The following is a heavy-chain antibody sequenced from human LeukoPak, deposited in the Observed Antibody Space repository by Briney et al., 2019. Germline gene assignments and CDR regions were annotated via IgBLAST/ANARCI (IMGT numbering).Heavy chain of an antibody. J-gene: IGHJ4*02. V-gene: IGHV3-23*01. CDR2: VRGNGGDT. Sequence: GGSLRLSCAASGFTVSSNYMSWVRQAPGKGLEWVSRVRGNGGDTSYADSVKGRFTISRDNSKNTLYLQMSSLRAEDTAVYYCAKGAGMYVTAPDYWGQGTLVTVSP. D-gene: IGHD2-21*02. CDR1: GFTVSSNY. CDR3: AKGAGMYVTAPDY.